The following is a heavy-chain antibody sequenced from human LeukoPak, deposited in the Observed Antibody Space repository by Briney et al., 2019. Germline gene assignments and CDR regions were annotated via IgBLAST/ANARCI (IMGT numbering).Heavy chain of an antibody. V-gene: IGHV3-30-3*01. D-gene: IGHD3-22*01. Sequence: GGSLGLSCAASGFTFSSYAMHWVRQAPGKGLEWVAFISYDGSNKYYADSVKGRFTISRDNSKNTLYLQMNSLRAEDTAVYYCARDQYYYDSSGYYDNWFDPWGQGTLVTVSS. J-gene: IGHJ5*02. CDR2: ISYDGSNK. CDR1: GFTFSSYA. CDR3: ARDQYYYDSSGYYDNWFDP.